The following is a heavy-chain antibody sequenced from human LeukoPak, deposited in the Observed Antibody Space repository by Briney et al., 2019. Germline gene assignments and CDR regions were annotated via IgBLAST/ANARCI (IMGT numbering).Heavy chain of an antibody. V-gene: IGHV3-23*01. CDR3: ARGMNGVGGYDILDY. CDR1: GFAFSTYA. J-gene: IGHJ4*02. CDR2: IKNSGVYT. D-gene: IGHD3-9*01. Sequence: QPGGSLRLSCAASGFAFSTYAMRWVRQAPGQGLEWVSVIKNSGVYTYYADSVKGRFTISRDNAKNSLFLQVYSLRDEDTAVYYCARGMNGVGGYDILDYWGQGTLVTVSS.